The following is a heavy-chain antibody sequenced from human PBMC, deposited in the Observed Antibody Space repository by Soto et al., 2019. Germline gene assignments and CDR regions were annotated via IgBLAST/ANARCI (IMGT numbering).Heavy chain of an antibody. CDR3: ARRKASSTTSLSFRAGFDY. CDR2: IYPGDSDT. CDR1: GYSFTNYW. J-gene: IGHJ4*02. Sequence: EVQLVQSGAEVKKPGESLKISCKGSGYSFTNYWIGWVRQMPGKGLEWMGLIYPGDSDTRYSPSFEGQVTISADKSISTAYRQWSGLKASDTAMYYCARRKASSTTSLSFRAGFDYWGQGTLVTVSS. V-gene: IGHV5-51*01. D-gene: IGHD2-2*01.